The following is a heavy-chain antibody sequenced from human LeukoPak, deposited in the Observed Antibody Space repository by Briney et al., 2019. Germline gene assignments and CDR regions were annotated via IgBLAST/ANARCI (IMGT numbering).Heavy chain of an antibody. D-gene: IGHD3-10*01. J-gene: IGHJ4*02. V-gene: IGHV3-53*01. CDR2: IYSGGST. CDR3: ARAKPKNMVRGLIMRRESRYYFDY. Sequence: GGSLRLSCAASGFTLSSNYMSWVRQAPGKGLEWVSVIYSGGSTYYADSVKGRFTISRDNSKSTFYIQMNSLRAEDTAVYYCARAKPKNMVRGLIMRRESRYYFDYWGQGTLVTVSS. CDR1: GFTLSSNY.